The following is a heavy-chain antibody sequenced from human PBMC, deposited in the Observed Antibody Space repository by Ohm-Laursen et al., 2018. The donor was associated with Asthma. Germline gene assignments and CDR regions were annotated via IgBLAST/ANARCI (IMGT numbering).Heavy chain of an antibody. CDR3: ASQPRYFYGLDV. Sequence: SQILSLTCSVSGDSISSGDHYWSWIRQHPEKGLEWIGHIFHSGNTYYNPSLKSRVTISLDRPKNQFSLKLTSVTAADTAVYYCASQPRYFYGLDVWGQGTTVAVSS. CDR1: GDSISSGDHY. V-gene: IGHV4-30-2*01. CDR2: IFHSGNT. J-gene: IGHJ6*02.